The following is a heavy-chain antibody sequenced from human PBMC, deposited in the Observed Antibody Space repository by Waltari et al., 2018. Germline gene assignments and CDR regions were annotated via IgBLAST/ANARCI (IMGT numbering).Heavy chain of an antibody. Sequence: QLQLQESGPGLVNPSETLSLTCTVSGVSISTSRYYWGWIRQPPGKGLDWIESLHYGGSSYFNPSLKSRVTISVDTSKNQFSLKLTSVTAADTAVYYCATLPIPLELWYFDLWGRGTLVTVSS. J-gene: IGHJ2*01. V-gene: IGHV4-39*01. CDR2: LHYGGSS. CDR1: GVSISTSRYY. CDR3: ATLPIPLELWYFDL. D-gene: IGHD1-7*01.